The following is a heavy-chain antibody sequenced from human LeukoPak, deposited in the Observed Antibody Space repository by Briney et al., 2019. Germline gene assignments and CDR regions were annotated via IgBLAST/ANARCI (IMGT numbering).Heavy chain of an antibody. D-gene: IGHD1-26*01. J-gene: IGHJ3*02. CDR3: ARDKGSIVGATHDAFDI. CDR2: ISYDGSNK. CDR1: GFTFSSYA. Sequence: GGSLRLSCAASGFTFSSYAMHWVRQAPGKGLEWVAVISYDGSNKYYADSVKGRFTISRDNSKNTLYLQMNSLRAEDTVVYYCARDKGSIVGATHDAFDIWGQGTMVTVSS. V-gene: IGHV3-30-3*01.